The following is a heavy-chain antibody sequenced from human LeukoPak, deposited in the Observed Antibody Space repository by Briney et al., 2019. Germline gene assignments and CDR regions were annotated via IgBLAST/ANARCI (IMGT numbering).Heavy chain of an antibody. CDR2: INHSGST. V-gene: IGHV4-34*01. CDR3: TRAVDDYADQSIDY. CDR1: GGSFSGYY. D-gene: IGHD4-17*01. J-gene: IGHJ4*02. Sequence: SETLSLTCAVYGGSFSGYYWSWIRQPPGKGLEWIGEINHSGSTNYNPSLKSRVTISVDTSKNQFSLKLSSVTAADTAVYYCTRAVDDYADQSIDYWGRGTLVTVSS.